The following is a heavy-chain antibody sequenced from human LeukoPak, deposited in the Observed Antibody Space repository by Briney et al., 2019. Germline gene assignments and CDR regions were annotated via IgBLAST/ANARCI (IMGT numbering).Heavy chain of an antibody. J-gene: IGHJ4*02. CDR3: ARRNIGATYYFDY. Sequence: AGGSLRLSCAASGFTFNSYSMHWVRQAPGGGLECVAYISSSSSTIHYADSVKGRFTISRDNAKNSLFLQMNNLRDEDTAIYYCARRNIGATYYFDYWGQGTLVTVSS. CDR1: GFTFNSYS. CDR2: ISSSSSTI. V-gene: IGHV3-48*02. D-gene: IGHD2-15*01.